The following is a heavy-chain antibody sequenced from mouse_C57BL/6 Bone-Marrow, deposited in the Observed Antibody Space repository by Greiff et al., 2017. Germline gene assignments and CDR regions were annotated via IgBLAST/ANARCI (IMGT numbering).Heavy chain of an antibody. Sequence: QVQLQQPGAELVKPGASVKLSCKASGYTFTSYWMHWVKQRPGQGLEWIGMIHPNSGSTNYNEKFKSKATLTVDKSSSTAYLQLSSLTSEDSAVYNWAREGKLLRGDYWGQGNTLTGSS. V-gene: IGHV1-64*01. D-gene: IGHD1-1*01. CDR2: IHPNSGST. J-gene: IGHJ2*01. CDR3: AREGKLLRGDY. CDR1: GYTFTSYW.